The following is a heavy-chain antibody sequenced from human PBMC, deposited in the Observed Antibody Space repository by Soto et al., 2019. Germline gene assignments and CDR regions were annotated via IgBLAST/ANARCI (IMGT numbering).Heavy chain of an antibody. CDR1: GFRFSSYS. CDR3: ATMDGYFQF. J-gene: IGHJ4*02. V-gene: IGHV3-23*01. D-gene: IGHD4-17*01. CDR2: ITGSGDKT. Sequence: SLRLSCADSGFRFSSYSMSWVRQAPGKGLEWVSAITGSGDKTYYADSVKGRFTISRDNSKKTHYLQMSSLRAEDSAIYYCATMDGYFQFWGQGTLVTVSS.